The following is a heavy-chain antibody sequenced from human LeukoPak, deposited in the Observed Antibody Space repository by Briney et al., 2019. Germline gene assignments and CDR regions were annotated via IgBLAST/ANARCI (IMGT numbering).Heavy chain of an antibody. CDR3: AKEVLLWFGEFSGFDP. CDR2: ISYDGSNK. V-gene: IGHV3-30-3*01. Sequence: PGGSLRLSCAASGFTFSSYAMHWVRQAPGKGLEWVAVISYDGSNKYYADSVKGRFTISRDNSKNTLYLQMNSLRAEDTAVYYCAKEVLLWFGEFSGFDPWGQGTLVTVSS. D-gene: IGHD3-10*01. CDR1: GFTFSSYA. J-gene: IGHJ5*02.